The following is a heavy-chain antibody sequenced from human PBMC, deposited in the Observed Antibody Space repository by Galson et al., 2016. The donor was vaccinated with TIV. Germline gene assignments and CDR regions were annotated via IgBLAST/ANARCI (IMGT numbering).Heavy chain of an antibody. CDR1: GDSVSSKSAA. V-gene: IGHV6-1*01. CDR2: TYSRSRWYN. J-gene: IGHJ4*02. Sequence: CAISGDSVSSKSAAWNWIRQSPSRGLEWLGRTYSRSRWYNEYAVSVRSRISINPDTSKNQFSLQLNSVTPEDTAIYYCARGGGDGQKAITHFDHWGQGTLVTVSS. D-gene: IGHD5-24*01. CDR3: ARGGGDGQKAITHFDH.